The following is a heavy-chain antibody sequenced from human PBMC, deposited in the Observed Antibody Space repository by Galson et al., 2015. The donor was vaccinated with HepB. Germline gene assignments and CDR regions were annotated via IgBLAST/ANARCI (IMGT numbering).Heavy chain of an antibody. CDR1: GYTFTSYG. J-gene: IGHJ6*02. D-gene: IGHD2-21*02. Sequence: SVKVSCKASGYTFTSYGISWVRQAPGQGLEWMGWISAYNGNTNYAQKLQGRVTMTTDTSTSTAYMELRSLRSDDTAVYYCARDGYCGGDCYPRGCYYGMDVWGQGTTVTVSS. CDR3: ARDGYCGGDCYPRGCYYGMDV. CDR2: ISAYNGNT. V-gene: IGHV1-18*01.